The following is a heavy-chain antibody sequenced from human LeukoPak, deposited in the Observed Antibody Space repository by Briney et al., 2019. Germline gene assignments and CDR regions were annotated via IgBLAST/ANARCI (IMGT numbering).Heavy chain of an antibody. J-gene: IGHJ6*04. CDR3: TRGVFSDV. Sequence: PSETLSLTCAVYGGSFSGYYWSWIRQPPGKGLEWIGEINHSGSTNYNPSLKGRVTISVDTSKNQFSLKLSSVTAADTAVYYCTRGVFSDVWGTGTTVTVSS. CDR1: GGSFSGYY. CDR2: INHSGST. V-gene: IGHV4-34*01.